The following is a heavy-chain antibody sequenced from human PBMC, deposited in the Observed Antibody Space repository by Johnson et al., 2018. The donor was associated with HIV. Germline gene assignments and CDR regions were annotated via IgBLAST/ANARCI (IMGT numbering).Heavy chain of an antibody. Sequence: QVQLVDSGGGVVQPGRSLRLSCAASGFTFGSYGIHWVRQAPGKGLEWVAVISYDGSNKYYADSVKGRFTIFRDNSKNTLYLQMNSLKTEDTAMCYCTTELVGARGPNAFDIWGQGTMVTVSS. D-gene: IGHD1-26*01. CDR3: TTELVGARGPNAFDI. J-gene: IGHJ3*02. CDR2: ISYDGSNK. V-gene: IGHV3-30*03. CDR1: GFTFGSYG.